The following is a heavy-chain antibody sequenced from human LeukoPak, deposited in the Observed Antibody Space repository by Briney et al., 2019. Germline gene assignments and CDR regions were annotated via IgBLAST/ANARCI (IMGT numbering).Heavy chain of an antibody. J-gene: IGHJ4*02. CDR3: AKSRDYYGSGSYTDY. D-gene: IGHD3-10*01. CDR2: ISGSGGST. Sequence: PSGGSLRLSCAASGFTFSSYAMSWVRQAPGKGLEWVSAISGSGGSTYYADSVKGRFTISRDNSKNTLYLQMNSLRAEDTAVYYCAKSRDYYGSGSYTDYWGQGTLVTVSS. CDR1: GFTFSSYA. V-gene: IGHV3-23*01.